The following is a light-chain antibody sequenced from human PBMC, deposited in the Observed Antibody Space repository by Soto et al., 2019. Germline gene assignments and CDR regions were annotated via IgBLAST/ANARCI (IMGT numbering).Light chain of an antibody. V-gene: IGKV1-39*01. CDR3: QHSYNMPRT. Sequence: DIQMTQSPSSLSASVGDRVTITCRASQSISSYLNWYQQKPGKAPKLLIYAASSLQSGVPSRFSGSGSGTDFTLTISSLQPEDFATYYCQHSYNMPRTFGQGTKV. CDR1: QSISSY. CDR2: AAS. J-gene: IGKJ1*01.